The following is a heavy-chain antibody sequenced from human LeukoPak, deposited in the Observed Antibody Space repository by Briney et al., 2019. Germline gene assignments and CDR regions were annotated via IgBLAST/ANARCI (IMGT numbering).Heavy chain of an antibody. V-gene: IGHV3-48*03. Sequence: GGSLSLSRAASGFTFSSYEMNWVRQAAGKGLEWVTYISRCGCTISYADSLEGRFTISRDNAKNSLYLQMNSLRAEDTAVYYCARDPPKGGRWFGELLANSDYWGQGTLVTVSS. CDR2: ISRCGCTI. CDR1: GFTFSSYE. J-gene: IGHJ4*02. D-gene: IGHD3-10*01. CDR3: ARDPPKGGRWFGELLANSDY.